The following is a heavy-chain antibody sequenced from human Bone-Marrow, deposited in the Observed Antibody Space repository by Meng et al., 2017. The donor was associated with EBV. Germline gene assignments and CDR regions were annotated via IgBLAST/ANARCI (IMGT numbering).Heavy chain of an antibody. CDR2: FYSATTT. D-gene: IGHD4-17*01. CDR1: GGSITTPNYY. Sequence: QLQLQESGPGLVKPSGXLSLICNVSGGSITTPNYYWGWIRQPPGKGLEWIGTFYSATTTFYNPSLRSRLIISVDTSKNQFSLRLTSVTAADTAVYYCVRGYDYGDYVDYWGQGTLVTVAS. V-gene: IGHV4-39*07. CDR3: VRGYDYGDYVDY. J-gene: IGHJ4*02.